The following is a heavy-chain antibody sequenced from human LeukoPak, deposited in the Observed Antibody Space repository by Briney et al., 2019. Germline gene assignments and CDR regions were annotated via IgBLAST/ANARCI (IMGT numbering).Heavy chain of an antibody. D-gene: IGHD3-3*01. CDR1: GYSFTSYG. CDR2: ISTDNGNT. Sequence: GASVKVSCRASGYSFTSYGISWARQAPGRGLEWMGWISTDNGNTNYVQNLQGRVSMTRDTFTSTVYMELRSLRSDDTAVYYCARDGSYYDFWSGYYWSDYYYYMDVWGKGTTVTVSS. V-gene: IGHV1-18*01. J-gene: IGHJ6*03. CDR3: ARDGSYYDFWSGYYWSDYYYYMDV.